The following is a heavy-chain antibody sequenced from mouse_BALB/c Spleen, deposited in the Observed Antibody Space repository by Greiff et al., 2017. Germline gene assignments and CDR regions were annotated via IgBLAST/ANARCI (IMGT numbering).Heavy chain of an antibody. V-gene: IGHV5-6-5*01. CDR1: GFTFSSYA. Sequence: DVMLVESGGGLVKPGGSLKLSCAASGFTFSSYAMSWVRQTPEKRLEWVASISSGGSTYYPDSVKGRFTISRDNARNILYLQMSSLRSEDTAMYYCAREGATMITTGAWFAYWGQGTLVTVSA. J-gene: IGHJ3*01. D-gene: IGHD2-4*01. CDR3: AREGATMITTGAWFAY. CDR2: ISSGGST.